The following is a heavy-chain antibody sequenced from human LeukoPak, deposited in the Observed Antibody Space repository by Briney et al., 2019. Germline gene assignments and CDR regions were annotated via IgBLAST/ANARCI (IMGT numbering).Heavy chain of an antibody. D-gene: IGHD6-13*01. CDR2: IYYSGST. CDR3: ATDHDRSWEEGYNWFDP. J-gene: IGHJ5*02. Sequence: PSQTLSLTCTVSGGSISSGDYYWCWIRQPPGKGLEWIGYIYYSGSTYYNPSLKSRVTISVDTSKNQFSLKLSSVTAADTAVYYCATDHDRSWEEGYNWFDPWGQGTLVTVSS. CDR1: GGSISSGDYY. V-gene: IGHV4-30-4*08.